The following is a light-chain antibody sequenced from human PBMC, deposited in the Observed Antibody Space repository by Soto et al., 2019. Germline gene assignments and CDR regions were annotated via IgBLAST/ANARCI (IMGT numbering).Light chain of an antibody. Sequence: EIVMTQSPATLSVSPGERATLSCRASQSVSSNLAWYQQYPGQAHRLLIYGAATRATGNPARFSGNGSGTEFTLTISSLQSADFAVYYCQQYNSWPPITFGQGTRME. CDR1: QSVSSN. V-gene: IGKV3-15*01. CDR2: GAA. J-gene: IGKJ5*01. CDR3: QQYNSWPPIT.